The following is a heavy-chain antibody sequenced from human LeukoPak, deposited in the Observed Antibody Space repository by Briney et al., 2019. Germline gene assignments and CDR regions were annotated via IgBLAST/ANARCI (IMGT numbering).Heavy chain of an antibody. CDR2: ISGSGGST. J-gene: IGHJ1*01. Sequence: GGSLRLSCAASGFTFSSYAMSWVRQAPGKGLEWVSAISGSGGSTYYADSVKGRFTISRDNSKNTLYLQMNSLRAEDTAVYYCAKDSPMVRGVIHPEYFQHWGQGTLVTVSS. V-gene: IGHV3-23*01. CDR1: GFTFSSYA. D-gene: IGHD3-10*01. CDR3: AKDSPMVRGVIHPEYFQH.